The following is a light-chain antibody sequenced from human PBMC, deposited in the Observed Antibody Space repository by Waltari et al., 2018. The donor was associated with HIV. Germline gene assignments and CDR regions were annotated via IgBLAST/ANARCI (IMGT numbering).Light chain of an antibody. Sequence: QSALTQPASVSGSPGQSITISCTGTSSNIGTYNLVSWHQQHPGKAPKTLIYEVSQRPSGGSNRFSGSKSGNTAYLTISGLQAEDEADYYCCSYAGRSTLVFGGGTKVTVL. J-gene: IGLJ3*02. CDR3: CSYAGRSTLV. CDR2: EVS. V-gene: IGLV2-23*02. CDR1: SSNIGTYNL.